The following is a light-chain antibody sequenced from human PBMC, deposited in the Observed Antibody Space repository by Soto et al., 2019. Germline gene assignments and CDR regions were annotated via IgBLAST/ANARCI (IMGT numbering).Light chain of an antibody. CDR2: DVG. J-gene: IGLJ1*01. Sequence: QSVLTQPPSASGSPGQSVTISCTGTSSDVGGYNFVSWFQHHPGKAPKLMIYDVGKRPSGVPDRFSGSKSGNTASLTVSGLQAEDEADYYCSSYAGSKNYVFGTGTKLTVL. CDR1: SSDVGGYNF. V-gene: IGLV2-8*01. CDR3: SSYAGSKNYV.